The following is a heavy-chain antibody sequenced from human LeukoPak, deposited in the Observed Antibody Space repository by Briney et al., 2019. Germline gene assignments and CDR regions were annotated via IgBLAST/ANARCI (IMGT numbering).Heavy chain of an antibody. CDR3: TKRGVVIRVFLVGFHKEANYFDS. Sequence: GESLRLSCAVSGITLSNYGMSWVRQAPGKGLEWVAGISGSGGGTHYADSVKGRFTISRDNSRNTLFLQMNSLRAEDTAVYFCTKRGVVIRVFLVGFHKEANYFDSWGQGALVTVSS. CDR1: GITLSNYG. J-gene: IGHJ4*02. V-gene: IGHV3-23*01. D-gene: IGHD3-10*01. CDR2: ISGSGGGT.